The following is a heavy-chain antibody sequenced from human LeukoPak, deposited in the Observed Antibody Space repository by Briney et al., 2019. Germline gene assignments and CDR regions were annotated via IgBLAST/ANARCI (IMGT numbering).Heavy chain of an antibody. V-gene: IGHV3-48*03. CDR1: GFTFSSYE. CDR3: ARERGAFDY. D-gene: IGHD3-16*01. Sequence: GGSLRLSCASSGFTFSSYEMNWVRQAPGKGLEWVSYISSSGSTIYYADSVKGRFTISRDNAKSSLYLQMNSLRAEDTAVYYCARERGAFDYWGQGTLVTVSS. J-gene: IGHJ4*02. CDR2: ISSSGSTI.